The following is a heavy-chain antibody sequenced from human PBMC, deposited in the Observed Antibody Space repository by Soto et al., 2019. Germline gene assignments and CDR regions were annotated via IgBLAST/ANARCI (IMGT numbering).Heavy chain of an antibody. CDR1: GFTFSYYA. CDR3: ARGGTMKVVISQFDN. J-gene: IGHJ4*02. Sequence: GGSLRLSCEASGFTFSYYAMHWVRQAPGKGLEWVAVISIDGSTKHYADSVKGRFTISRDNSKNTLYLLMNSLRVEDTAVYYCARGGTMKVVISQFDNWGPGTLVTVSS. CDR2: ISIDGSTK. D-gene: IGHD3-22*01. V-gene: IGHV3-30-3*01.